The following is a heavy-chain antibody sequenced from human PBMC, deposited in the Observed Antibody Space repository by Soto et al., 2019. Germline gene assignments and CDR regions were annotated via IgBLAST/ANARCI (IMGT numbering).Heavy chain of an antibody. V-gene: IGHV3-23*01. D-gene: IGHD3-10*01. Sequence: EVQLLESGGGLVQPGGSLRLSCAASGFTFSSYAMSWVRQAPGKGLEWVSAIRGSGGSTYYADSVKGRFTISRDNSKNPLYLQMNSLRAEDTAVYYCAKPLPRGDWFDPWGQGTLVTVSS. CDR1: GFTFSSYA. CDR2: IRGSGGST. CDR3: AKPLPRGDWFDP. J-gene: IGHJ5*02.